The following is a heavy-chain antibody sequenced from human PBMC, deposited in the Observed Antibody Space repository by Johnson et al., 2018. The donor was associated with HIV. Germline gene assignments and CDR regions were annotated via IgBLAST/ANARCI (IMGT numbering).Heavy chain of an antibody. CDR3: ARGRICMKLVDLGGGGFEI. D-gene: IGHD3-22*01. CDR1: GLNFSDYS. Sequence: QVQLVESGGGVVQPGRSMRLSCAASGLNFSDYSMHWVRQAPGKGLEWVAIISFDGGTKYYADSVKGRFTISRDNSNNTLYLQMNSLRVEDRAVYLCARGRICMKLVDLGGGGFEIWGQGTKVTVSS. CDR2: ISFDGGTK. J-gene: IGHJ3*02. V-gene: IGHV3-30*04.